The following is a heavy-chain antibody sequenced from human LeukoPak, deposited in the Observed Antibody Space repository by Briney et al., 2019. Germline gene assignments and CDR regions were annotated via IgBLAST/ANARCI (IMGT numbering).Heavy chain of an antibody. Sequence: SVKVSCKASGGTFSSYAISWVRQAPGQGLEWMGGIIPIFGTANYDKKFPSRVTITADESTSTAYMELSSLRSEDTAVSYSASVRVCSSTSCSRDYYYYYMDVWGKGTTVTVSS. D-gene: IGHD2-2*01. CDR2: IIPIFGTA. CDR1: GGTFSSYA. J-gene: IGHJ6*03. CDR3: ASVRVCSSTSCSRDYYYYYMDV. V-gene: IGHV1-69*13.